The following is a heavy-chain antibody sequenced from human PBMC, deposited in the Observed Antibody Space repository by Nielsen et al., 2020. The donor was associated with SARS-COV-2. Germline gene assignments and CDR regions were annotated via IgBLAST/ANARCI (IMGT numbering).Heavy chain of an antibody. V-gene: IGHV3-15*01. CDR2: IKSKTDGGTT. CDR3: TTDFAHGSGSYYNRVDY. CDR1: GFTFSNAW. D-gene: IGHD3-10*01. Sequence: GESLKISCAASGFTFSNAWMSWVRQAPGKGLEWVGRIKSKTDGGTTDYAAPVKGRFTISRDDSKNTLYLQMNSLKTEDTAVYYCTTDFAHGSGSYYNRVDYWGQGTLVTVSS. J-gene: IGHJ4*02.